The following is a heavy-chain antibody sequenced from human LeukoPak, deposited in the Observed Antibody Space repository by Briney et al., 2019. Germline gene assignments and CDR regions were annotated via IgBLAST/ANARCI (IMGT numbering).Heavy chain of an antibody. CDR1: GGSISRYY. J-gene: IGHJ4*02. CDR3: ATIKRGNIFGYFDF. D-gene: IGHD5-18*01. Sequence: PSETLSLTCTVSGGSISRYYWSWIRQPPGKGLEWIGYMLDTVTTKDTPSLKSRFTLSADTSKNQFPLRLTSVTAADTAVYYCATIKRGNIFGYFDFWGQGIPVTVSS. V-gene: IGHV4-4*09. CDR2: MLDTVTT.